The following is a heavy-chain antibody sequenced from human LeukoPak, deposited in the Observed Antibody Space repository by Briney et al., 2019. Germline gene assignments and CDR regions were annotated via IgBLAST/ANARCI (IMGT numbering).Heavy chain of an antibody. CDR3: ARVLGNYGGNSAAFDY. D-gene: IGHD4-23*01. CDR1: GGSISSYY. V-gene: IGHV4-59*12. Sequence: SETLSLTCTVSGGSISSYYWSWIRQPPGKGLEWIGYIYYSGSTNYNPSLKSRVTISVDTSKNQFSLKLSSVTAADTAVYYCARVLGNYGGNSAAFDYWGQGTLVTVSS. J-gene: IGHJ4*02. CDR2: IYYSGST.